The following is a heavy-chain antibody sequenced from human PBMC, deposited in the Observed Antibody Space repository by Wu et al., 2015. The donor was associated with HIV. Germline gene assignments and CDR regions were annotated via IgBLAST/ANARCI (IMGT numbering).Heavy chain of an antibody. Sequence: QVQLVQSGAEVTKPGASVRVSCQTSGYTFTAHYIHWVRQAPGQGLEWMGWIRPDSGATVYAEKFEDRVTLTRDASISTAYLQLNRLRSDDTAVYFCARDLGDDFAVRGYYWYMDVWGRGTAITVSS. CDR2: IRPDSGAT. V-gene: IGHV1-2*02. J-gene: IGHJ6*03. CDR1: GYTFTAHY. CDR3: ARDLGDDFAVRGYYWYMDV. D-gene: IGHD2-21*01.